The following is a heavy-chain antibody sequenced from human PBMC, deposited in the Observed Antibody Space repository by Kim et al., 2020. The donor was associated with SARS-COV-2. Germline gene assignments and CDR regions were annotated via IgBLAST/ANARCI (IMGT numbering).Heavy chain of an antibody. CDR3: ARDDKGLSYYYYGMDV. J-gene: IGHJ6*02. D-gene: IGHD3-22*01. V-gene: IGHV3-48*03. CDR1: GFTFSSYE. CDR2: ISSSGSTI. Sequence: GGSLRLSCAASGFTFSSYEMNWVRQAPGKGLEWVSYISSSGSTIYYADSVKGRFTISRDNAKNSLYLQMNSLRAEDTAVYYCARDDKGLSYYYYGMDVWGQGTTVTVSS.